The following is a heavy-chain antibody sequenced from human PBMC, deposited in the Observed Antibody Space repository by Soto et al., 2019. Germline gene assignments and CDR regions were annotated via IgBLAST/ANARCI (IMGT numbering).Heavy chain of an antibody. CDR3: ARDRGPSSGYYPYWFDP. CDR2: IIPIFGTA. V-gene: IGHV1-69*12. CDR1: GGTFSSYA. D-gene: IGHD3-22*01. J-gene: IGHJ5*02. Sequence: QVQLVQSGAEVKKPGSSVKVSCKASGGTFSSYAISWVRQAPGQGLEWMGEIIPIFGTANYAQKFQGRVTIPAXXSXSXXYMEQSSLRSEDTAVYYCARDRGPSSGYYPYWFDPWGQGTLVTVSS.